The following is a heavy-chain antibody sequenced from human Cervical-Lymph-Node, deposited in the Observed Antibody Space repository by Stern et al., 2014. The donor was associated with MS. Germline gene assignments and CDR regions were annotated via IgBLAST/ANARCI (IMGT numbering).Heavy chain of an antibody. D-gene: IGHD1-14*01. V-gene: IGHV1-69*06. Sequence: QVQLVQSGAEVKKPGSSVKISCKASGGSLSSYGISWVRQAPGQGLEWMGWIIAIFGTTKYAQKFQGRVTITADTSTDTAYMDLTSLRSEDTAVYYGASGLIPRDHYNYYGMDVWGQGTTVTVSS. J-gene: IGHJ6*02. CDR3: ASGLIPRDHYNYYGMDV. CDR1: GGSLSSYG. CDR2: IIAIFGTT.